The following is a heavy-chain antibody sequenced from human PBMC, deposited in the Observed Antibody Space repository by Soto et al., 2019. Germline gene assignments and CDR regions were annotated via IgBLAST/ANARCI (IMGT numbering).Heavy chain of an antibody. CDR3: ARALQTDYYYYGMDV. Sequence: QVQLVQSGAEVKKPGSTVKVSCTSSGGTFSRYTISWMLQAHGQWIEWMGRIIPILGIANDAQKFQGRVTITADKSTSTAYMELSSLRSEDTAVYYCARALQTDYYYYGMDVWGQGTTVTVSS. CDR1: GGTFSRYT. J-gene: IGHJ6*02. D-gene: IGHD2-21*02. CDR2: IIPILGIA. V-gene: IGHV1-69*02.